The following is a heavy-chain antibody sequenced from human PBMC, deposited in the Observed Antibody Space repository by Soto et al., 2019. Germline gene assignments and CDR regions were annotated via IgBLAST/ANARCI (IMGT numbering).Heavy chain of an antibody. CDR3: ARRGSR. V-gene: IGHV3-48*03. D-gene: IGHD2-15*01. Sequence: EVQLVESGGGLVQPGGSLRLSCAASGFTFSSSEMYWVRQAPGKGLEWIAYIHPGGQTIFYAESVKGRFTISRDNAKHSVYMKLNSLRAEDTAVYYCARRGSRWGRGTKVNVSS. J-gene: IGHJ3*01. CDR2: IHPGGQTI. CDR1: GFTFSSSE.